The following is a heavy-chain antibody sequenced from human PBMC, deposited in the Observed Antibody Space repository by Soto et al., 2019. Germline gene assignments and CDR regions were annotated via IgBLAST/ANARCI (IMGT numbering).Heavy chain of an antibody. CDR2: IYSGGST. Sequence: GGSLRLSCAASGFTVSSNYMSWVRQAPGKGLEWVSVIYSGGSTYYADSVKGRFTISRDNSKNTLYLQMNSLRAEDTAVYYCARDRFELIAARIWHYGMDVWGQGTTVTVSS. J-gene: IGHJ6*02. CDR1: GFTVSSNY. CDR3: ARDRFELIAARIWHYGMDV. D-gene: IGHD6-6*01. V-gene: IGHV3-53*01.